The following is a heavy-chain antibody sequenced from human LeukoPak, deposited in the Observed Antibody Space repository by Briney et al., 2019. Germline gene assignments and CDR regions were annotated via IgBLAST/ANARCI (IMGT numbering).Heavy chain of an antibody. CDR1: GYTFTGYY. Sequence: GASVKVSCKASGYTFTGYYMHWVRQAPGQGLEWMGWINPNSGGTNYAQKFQGWVTMTRDTSISTAYMELSRLRSDDTAVYYCARAHFGGGSRDDYYMDVWGKGTTVTVSS. CDR3: ARAHFGGGSRDDYYMDV. J-gene: IGHJ6*03. D-gene: IGHD3-10*01. CDR2: INPNSGGT. V-gene: IGHV1-2*04.